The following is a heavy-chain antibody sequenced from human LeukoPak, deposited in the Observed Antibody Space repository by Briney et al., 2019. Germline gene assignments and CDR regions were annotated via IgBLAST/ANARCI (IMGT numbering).Heavy chain of an antibody. CDR2: IYTSGST. CDR3: ARESGIAVAGTYWFDP. Sequence: SETLSLTCTVSGGSVSSGTYYWSWIRQPAGKGLEWIGRIYTSGSTNYNPSLKSRVTISVDTSKNQFSLKLSSVTAADTAVYYCARESGIAVAGTYWFDPWGQGTLVTVSS. D-gene: IGHD6-19*01. V-gene: IGHV4-61*02. J-gene: IGHJ5*02. CDR1: GGSVSSGTYY.